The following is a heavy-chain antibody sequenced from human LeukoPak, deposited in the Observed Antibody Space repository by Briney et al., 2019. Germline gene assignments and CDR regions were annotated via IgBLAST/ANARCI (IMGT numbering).Heavy chain of an antibody. Sequence: ASVKVSRKASGYTFTSYAMRWVRQAPGQRLEWMGWINAGNGNTKYSQKFQGRVTITRDTSASTAYMELSSLRSEDTAVYYCARGRYSYGKHYYYYGMDVWGQGTTVTVSS. V-gene: IGHV1-3*01. CDR3: ARGRYSYGKHYYYYGMDV. CDR1: GYTFTSYA. D-gene: IGHD5-18*01. CDR2: INAGNGNT. J-gene: IGHJ6*02.